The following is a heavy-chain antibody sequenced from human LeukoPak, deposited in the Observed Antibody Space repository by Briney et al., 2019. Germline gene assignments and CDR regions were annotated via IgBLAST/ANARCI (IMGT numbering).Heavy chain of an antibody. V-gene: IGHV4-34*01. CDR3: ARGRGAARFVTLEFDY. D-gene: IGHD6-6*01. J-gene: IGHJ4*02. Sequence: SETLSLTCAVYGGSFSGYHWSWIRQPPGKGLEWIGEINHRGSTNYNPSLKSRVTMSVDTSKNQFSLKLSSVTAADTAVYYCARGRGAARFVTLEFDYWGQGALVTVSS. CDR1: GGSFSGYH. CDR2: INHRGST.